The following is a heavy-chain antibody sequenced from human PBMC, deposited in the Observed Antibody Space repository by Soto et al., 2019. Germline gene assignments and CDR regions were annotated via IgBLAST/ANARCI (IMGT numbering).Heavy chain of an antibody. Sequence: SETLSLTCAVSAGSISTTNWYVWVRQPPGMGLEWIGEIYHTGTTTYNPSLKSRVTMSVDTSKNQFSLRLSFVTAADTAVYYCATSSGSAHGLDVWGPGATVTVSS. CDR3: ATSSGSAHGLDV. D-gene: IGHD3-10*01. J-gene: IGHJ6*02. CDR1: AGSISTTNW. CDR2: IYHTGTT. V-gene: IGHV4-4*02.